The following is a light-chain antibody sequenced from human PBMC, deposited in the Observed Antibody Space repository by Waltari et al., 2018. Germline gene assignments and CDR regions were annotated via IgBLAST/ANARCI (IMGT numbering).Light chain of an antibody. CDR3: QQFSIYPIT. V-gene: IGKV1-9*01. CDR2: AAS. Sequence: DIQLTQSPSFLSASVGDRVTIPCRASQGIGSSLTWYQLKAGKAPMLLIYAASTLQAGVPSRFSASGSGTDFTLTISSVQPEDFAIYYCQQFSIYPITFGGGTKVEVK. CDR1: QGIGSS. J-gene: IGKJ4*01.